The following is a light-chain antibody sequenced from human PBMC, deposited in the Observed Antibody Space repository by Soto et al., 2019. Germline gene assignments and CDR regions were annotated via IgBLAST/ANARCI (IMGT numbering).Light chain of an antibody. CDR1: SSNIGSNT. J-gene: IGLJ1*01. CDR3: AAWDDSLNGYV. V-gene: IGLV1-44*01. Sequence: QSVLTQPPSASGTPGQRVTIACSGRSSNIGSNTVNWYQQLPGTAPKLLIYSNNQRVSVVPDRFSGSKSGTSASLAICGLQSEVEADYYCAAWDDSLNGYVFGTGTKVTVL. CDR2: SNN.